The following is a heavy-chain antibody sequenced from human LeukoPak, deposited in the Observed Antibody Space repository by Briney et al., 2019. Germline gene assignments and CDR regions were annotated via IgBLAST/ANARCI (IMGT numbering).Heavy chain of an antibody. CDR3: AKAIGIQLWTPIDY. CDR1: GFTFRNYV. D-gene: IGHD5-18*01. Sequence: GGSLRLSCAASGFTFRNYVIHWVRQAPGKGLEWVAVTSSDLNVKLYADSVKGRFTISRDNSKNTLYLQMNSLRAEDTAVYYCAKAIGIQLWTPIDYWGQGTLVTVSS. J-gene: IGHJ4*02. CDR2: TSSDLNVK. V-gene: IGHV3-30*18.